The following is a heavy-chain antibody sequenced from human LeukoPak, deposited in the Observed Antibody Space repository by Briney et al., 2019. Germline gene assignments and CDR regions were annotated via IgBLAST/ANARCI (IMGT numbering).Heavy chain of an antibody. CDR1: GGTFSSYA. CDR3: ARGDVEMSLDY. Sequence: ASVKVSCKASGGTFSSYAISWVRQAPGQGLEWMGWINPNSGGTNYAQKFQGRVTMTRDTSISTAYMDLSRLRSDDTAVYFCARGDVEMSLDYWGQGTLVTFSS. CDR2: INPNSGGT. V-gene: IGHV1-2*02. D-gene: IGHD5-24*01. J-gene: IGHJ4*02.